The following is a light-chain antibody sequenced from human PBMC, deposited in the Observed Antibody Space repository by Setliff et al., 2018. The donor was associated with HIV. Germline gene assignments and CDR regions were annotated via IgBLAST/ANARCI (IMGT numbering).Light chain of an antibody. CDR3: SSYTSSSTRV. Sequence: QSVLTQPASVSGSPGQLITVSCTGTSSDIDTYNYVSWYQQHPGKAPKLMIYEVSNRPSGVSNRFSGSKSGNTASLTISGLQAEDEADYYCSSYTSSSTRVFATGTKVTVL. CDR1: SSDIDTYNY. V-gene: IGLV2-14*01. CDR2: EVS. J-gene: IGLJ1*01.